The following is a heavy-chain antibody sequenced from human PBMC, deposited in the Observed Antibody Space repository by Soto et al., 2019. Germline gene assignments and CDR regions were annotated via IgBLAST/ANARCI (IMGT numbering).Heavy chain of an antibody. V-gene: IGHV1-46*01. J-gene: IGHJ6*02. CDR3: ARSRGLVKSGYYYYGMDV. D-gene: IGHD2-21*01. Sequence: XSVKVSCKASGYTFTSYYMHWVRQAPGQGLEWMGIINPSGGSTSYAQKFQGRVTMTRDTSTSTVYMELSSLRSEDTAVYYCARSRGLVKSGYYYYGMDVCGQRTTVTVSS. CDR2: INPSGGST. CDR1: GYTFTSYY.